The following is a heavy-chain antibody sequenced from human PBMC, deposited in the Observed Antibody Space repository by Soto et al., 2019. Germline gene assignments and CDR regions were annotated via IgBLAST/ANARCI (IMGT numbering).Heavy chain of an antibody. V-gene: IGHV1-69*13. J-gene: IGHJ6*02. CDR1: GGTFSSYA. Sequence: SVKVSCKASGGTFSSYAISWVRQAPGQGLEWMGGIIPIFGTANYAQKFQGRVTITADESTSTAYMELSSLRSEDTAVYYYARALVRVIVVVPAAREDYVMAVWAQGTSVTVSS. D-gene: IGHD2-2*01. CDR3: ARALVRVIVVVPAAREDYVMAV. CDR2: IIPIFGTA.